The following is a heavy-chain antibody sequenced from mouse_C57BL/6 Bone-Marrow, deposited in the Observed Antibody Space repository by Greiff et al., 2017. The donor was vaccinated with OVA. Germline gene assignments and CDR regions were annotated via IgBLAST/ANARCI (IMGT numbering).Heavy chain of an antibody. CDR3: ARDYGSSLYAMDY. J-gene: IGHJ4*01. Sequence: VKLVESGAELVRPGASVKLSCKASGYTFTDYYINWVKQRPGQGLEWIARIYPGSGNTYYNEKFKGKATLTAEKSSSTAYMQLSSLTSEDSAVYFCARDYGSSLYAMDYWGQGTSVTVSS. V-gene: IGHV1-76*01. D-gene: IGHD1-1*01. CDR1: GYTFTDYY. CDR2: IYPGSGNT.